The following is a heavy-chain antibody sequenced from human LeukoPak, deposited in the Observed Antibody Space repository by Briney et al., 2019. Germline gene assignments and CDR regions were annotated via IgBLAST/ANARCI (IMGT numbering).Heavy chain of an antibody. CDR3: ARLDSSSWSFDY. V-gene: IGHV1-18*01. Sequence: ASVKVSCKASGGTFSSYTISWVRQAPGQGLEWMGWISAYNGNTNYAQKLQGRVTMTTDTSTSTAYMELRSLRSDDTAVYYCARLDSSSWSFDYWGQGTLVTVSS. CDR2: ISAYNGNT. J-gene: IGHJ4*02. CDR1: GGTFSSYT. D-gene: IGHD6-13*01.